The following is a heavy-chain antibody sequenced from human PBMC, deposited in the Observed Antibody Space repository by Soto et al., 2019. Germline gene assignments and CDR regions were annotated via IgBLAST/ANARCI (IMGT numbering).Heavy chain of an antibody. J-gene: IGHJ5*02. V-gene: IGHV4-31*03. CDR3: AREGRITMVRGVWFDP. CDR1: GGSISSGGYY. CDR2: IYYSGST. Sequence: QVQLQESGPGLVKPSQTLSLTCTVSGGSISSGGYYWSWIRQHPGKGLEWIGYIYYSGSTYYNPSLKSRATISVDTSKNQFSLKLSSVTAADTAVYYCAREGRITMVRGVWFDPWGQGTLVTVSS. D-gene: IGHD3-10*01.